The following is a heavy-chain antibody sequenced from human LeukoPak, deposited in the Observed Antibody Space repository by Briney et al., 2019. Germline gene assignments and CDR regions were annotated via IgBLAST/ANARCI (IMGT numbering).Heavy chain of an antibody. V-gene: IGHV3-23*03. D-gene: IGHD2/OR15-2a*01. CDR2: IHNDAATT. CDR1: GFGFGSYA. CDR3: AKGKGGTSFNYCFDY. J-gene: IGHJ4*02. Sequence: PGGSLRLSCAGSGFGFGSYAMIWVRQAPGKGLEWVSLIHNDAATTYYADSVRGRFTVSRDNSKNTLYLEMNSLRAEDTAVYYCAKGKGGTSFNYCFDYWGQGTPVSVSS.